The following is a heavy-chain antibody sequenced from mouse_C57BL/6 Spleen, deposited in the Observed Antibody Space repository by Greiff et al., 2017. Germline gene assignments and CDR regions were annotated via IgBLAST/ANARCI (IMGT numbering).Heavy chain of an antibody. CDR2: IDPSDSET. D-gene: IGHD2-12*01. CDR3: AREGLRRNFDY. V-gene: IGHV1-52*01. J-gene: IGHJ2*01. CDR1: GYTFTSYW. Sequence: QVQLKQPGAELVRPGSSVKLSCKASGYTFTSYWMHWVKQRPIQGLEWIGNIDPSDSETHYNQKFKDKATLTVDKSSSTAYMQLSSLTSEDSAVYYCAREGLRRNFDYWGQGTTLTVSS.